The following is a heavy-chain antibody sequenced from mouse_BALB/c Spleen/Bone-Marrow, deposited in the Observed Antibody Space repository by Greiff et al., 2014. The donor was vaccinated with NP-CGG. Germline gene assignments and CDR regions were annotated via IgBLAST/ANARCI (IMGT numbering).Heavy chain of an antibody. CDR2: IDPETGGN. D-gene: IGHD4-1*01. CDR3: TRNWDAYFDY. J-gene: IGHJ2*01. Sequence: VQLQQSGAELVRPGASVTLSCKASGYTFTDYEIHWVKQTPVHGLEWIGAIDPETGGNAYNQKFKGNATLTADKSSSTAYMELRSLTSEDSAVYYCTRNWDAYFDYWGQGTTLTVSS. CDR1: GYTFTDYE. V-gene: IGHV1-15*01.